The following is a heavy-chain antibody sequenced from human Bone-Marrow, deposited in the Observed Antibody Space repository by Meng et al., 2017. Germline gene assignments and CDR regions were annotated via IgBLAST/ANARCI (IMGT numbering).Heavy chain of an antibody. CDR2: INPNSGGT. CDR3: ARKYGVGSYLIYYFDS. CDR1: GYTFTGYY. J-gene: IGHJ4*02. Sequence: ASVKVSCKASGYTFTGYYMHWVRQAPGQGLEWMGWINPNSGGTNYAQKFQGRVTMTRDTSISTAYMELSRLRSDDTAVYYCARKYGVGSYLIYYFDSWGQGTLVTVSS. D-gene: IGHD3-10*01. V-gene: IGHV1-2*02.